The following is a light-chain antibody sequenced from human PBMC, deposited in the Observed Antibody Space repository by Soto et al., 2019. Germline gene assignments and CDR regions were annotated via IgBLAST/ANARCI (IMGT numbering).Light chain of an antibody. V-gene: IGKV1-27*01. CDR3: QKYRSWE. J-gene: IGKJ1*01. CDR2: AAS. CDR1: QGISNE. Sequence: DIQMTQSPPSLSACVGDRVTITCRASQGISNELVWYQQKPGKAPKLLIYAASTLQSGVPSRFSGSGSGTDFTLTISSLQPEDVATYYCQKYRSWEFGQGTKVEIK.